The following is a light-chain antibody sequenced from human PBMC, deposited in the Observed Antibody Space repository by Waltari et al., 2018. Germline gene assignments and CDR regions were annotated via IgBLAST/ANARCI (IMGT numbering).Light chain of an antibody. V-gene: IGLV2-14*01. CDR2: DVS. J-gene: IGLJ3*02. Sequence: QSALTQPASVSGSPGQSITISCTGTSSDVGFYNYVSWYQQHPGKAPKLIIYDVSERPSGVSDPFAGSKSGNTSSLTISGLQAEDEADYYCNSYTGSSSWVFGGGTKLTVL. CDR1: SSDVGFYNY. CDR3: NSYTGSSSWV.